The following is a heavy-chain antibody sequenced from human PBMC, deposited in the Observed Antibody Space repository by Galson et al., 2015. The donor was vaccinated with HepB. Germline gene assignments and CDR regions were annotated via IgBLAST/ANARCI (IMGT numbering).Heavy chain of an antibody. V-gene: IGHV1-2*04. J-gene: IGHJ6*02. Sequence: SVKVSCKASGYTFTGYYMHWVRQAPGQGLGWMGWINPNSGGTNYAQKFQGWVTMTRDTSIRTAYMELSRLRADDTAVYYCAREANHYYYYGMDVWGQGTTVTVSS. CDR1: GYTFTGYY. D-gene: IGHD1-14*01. CDR3: AREANHYYYYGMDV. CDR2: INPNSGGT.